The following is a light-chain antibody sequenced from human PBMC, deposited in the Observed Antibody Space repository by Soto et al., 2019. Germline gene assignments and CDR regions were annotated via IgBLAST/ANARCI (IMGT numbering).Light chain of an antibody. Sequence: DIQMTQSPSTLSASVGDRVTITCRASQTISSWLAWYQQKPGKAPKLLIYDASSLETGVPLRFSGSGSGAHFTLTISSLQPEDSATYYCQQYDTHSRTFGQGTKVDIK. J-gene: IGKJ1*01. CDR2: DAS. CDR1: QTISSW. CDR3: QQYDTHSRT. V-gene: IGKV1-5*03.